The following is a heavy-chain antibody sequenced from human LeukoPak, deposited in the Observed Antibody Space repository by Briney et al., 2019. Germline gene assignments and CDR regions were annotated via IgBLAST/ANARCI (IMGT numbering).Heavy chain of an antibody. D-gene: IGHD3-22*01. CDR2: ISGSGGST. V-gene: IGHV3-23*01. Sequence: PGGSLRLSCAASGFTFSSYAMIWVRQAPGKGLEWVSAISGSGGSTYYADSVKGRFTISRDNSKNTLYLQMNSLRAEDTAVYYCAKEAGYYDSSGYQVDYWGQGTLVTVSS. CDR3: AKEAGYYDSSGYQVDY. J-gene: IGHJ4*02. CDR1: GFTFSSYA.